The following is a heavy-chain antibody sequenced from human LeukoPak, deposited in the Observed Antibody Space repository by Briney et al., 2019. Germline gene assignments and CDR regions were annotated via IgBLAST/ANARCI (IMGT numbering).Heavy chain of an antibody. CDR1: GFTFSTYW. D-gene: IGHD3-16*01. V-gene: IGHV3-7*01. CDR2: INQDGSEK. CDR3: ARDSRIIGRGGKYYYYMDV. J-gene: IGHJ6*03. Sequence: SGGSLRLSCAASGFTFSTYWMNWVRQAPGKGLEWVANINQDGSEKYYVDSPRGRFTISRDNAKNSLYLQMSSLRAEDTAVYYCARDSRIIGRGGKYYYYMDVWGRGTTVTVSS.